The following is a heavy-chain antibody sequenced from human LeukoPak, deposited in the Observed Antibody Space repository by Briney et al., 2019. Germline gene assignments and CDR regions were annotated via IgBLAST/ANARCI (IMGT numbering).Heavy chain of an antibody. CDR3: AREGYSTFDP. CDR1: GFTFSNYW. CDR2: IKLDGSSK. V-gene: IGHV3-7*04. Sequence: GGSLRLSCAASGFTFSNYWMSWVRQAPGNGLEWVATIKLDGSSKHYGDSVKGRFTISRDNAKNSLYLQMSSLRDEDTAVYYCAREGYSTFDPWGQGTLVTVSS. J-gene: IGHJ5*02. D-gene: IGHD2-15*01.